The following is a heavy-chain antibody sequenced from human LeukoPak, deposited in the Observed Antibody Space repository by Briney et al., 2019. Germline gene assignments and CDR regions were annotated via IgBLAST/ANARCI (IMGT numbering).Heavy chain of an antibody. CDR2: INPNSGGT. CDR1: GYTFTGYY. J-gene: IGHJ5*02. CDR3: ARGASGVYTVTTSWFDP. V-gene: IGHV1-2*02. D-gene: IGHD4-17*01. Sequence: ASVKASCKASGYTFTGYYMHWVRQAPGQGLEWMGWINPNSGGTNYAQKFQGRVTMTRDTSISTAYMELSRLRSGDTAVYYCARGASGVYTVTTSWFDPWGQGTLVTVSS.